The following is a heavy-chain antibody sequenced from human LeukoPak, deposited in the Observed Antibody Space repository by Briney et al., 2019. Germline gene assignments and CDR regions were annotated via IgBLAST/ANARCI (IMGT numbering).Heavy chain of an antibody. CDR1: GYSFTSYW. CDR2: IYPGDSDT. D-gene: IGHD4-17*01. Sequence: GESLKISCKGSGYSFTSYWIGWVRQMPGKGLEWMGIIYPGDSDTRYSPSFQGQVTISADKSISTAYLQWTSLKASDTGMYYCARVRRGYGDSYYFDYWGQGTLVTVS. J-gene: IGHJ4*02. CDR3: ARVRRGYGDSYYFDY. V-gene: IGHV5-51*01.